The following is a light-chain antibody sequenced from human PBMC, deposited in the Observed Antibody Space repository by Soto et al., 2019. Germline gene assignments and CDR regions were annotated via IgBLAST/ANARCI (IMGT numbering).Light chain of an antibody. V-gene: IGLV2-14*01. CDR2: EVD. CDR1: SSDVGGYNY. CDR3: SSSTSSTTVV. Sequence: QSALTQPASVSGSPGQSITISCTGTSSDVGGYNYVCWYQQRPGKAPKLVIYEVDYRPSGVSNRFSGSKSGNTASLTISGLQAEDEADYYCSSSTSSTTVVFGGGTKLTVL. J-gene: IGLJ2*01.